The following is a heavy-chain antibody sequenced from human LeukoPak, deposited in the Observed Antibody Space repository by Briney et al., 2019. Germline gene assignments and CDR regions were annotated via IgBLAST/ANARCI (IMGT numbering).Heavy chain of an antibody. V-gene: IGHV3-48*01. Sequence: GGSLRLSCAASGFTFTNYNMNWVRQPPGKGLEWVSYISSSSSTIYYADSVKGRFTISRDSAKSSLYLQLNSLRAEDTAVYYCARSGNFDLWGQGTMVTVSS. CDR2: ISSSSSTI. CDR3: ARSGNFDL. J-gene: IGHJ3*01. CDR1: GFTFTNYN.